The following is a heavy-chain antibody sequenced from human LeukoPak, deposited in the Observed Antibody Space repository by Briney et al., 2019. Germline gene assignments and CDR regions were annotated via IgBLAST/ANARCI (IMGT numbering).Heavy chain of an antibody. J-gene: IGHJ4*02. D-gene: IGHD3-22*01. CDR3: AREAGSGYYPYFDN. Sequence: GASVKVSCKASGYTFTSYAMRWVRQAPGQGLEWMAWINTANGDTKYSQELQDRITITRDTSANTAYMELTGLKSDDTAVYYCAREAGSGYYPYFDNWGQGTLVTVSS. V-gene: IGHV1-3*04. CDR2: INTANGDT. CDR1: GYTFTSYA.